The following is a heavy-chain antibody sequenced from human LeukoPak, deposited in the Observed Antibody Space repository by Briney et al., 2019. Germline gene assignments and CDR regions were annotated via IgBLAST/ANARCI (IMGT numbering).Heavy chain of an antibody. Sequence: GGSLRLSCAASGFTFSSYAMSWVRQAPGKGLEWVSTPSGSGGNTYYADSVKGRFTISRDNSKNTLYLQMNSLRAEDTAVYYCASASSGWYRDAFDIWGQGTMVTVSS. CDR3: ASASSGWYRDAFDI. CDR2: PSGSGGNT. D-gene: IGHD6-19*01. CDR1: GFTFSSYA. V-gene: IGHV3-23*01. J-gene: IGHJ3*02.